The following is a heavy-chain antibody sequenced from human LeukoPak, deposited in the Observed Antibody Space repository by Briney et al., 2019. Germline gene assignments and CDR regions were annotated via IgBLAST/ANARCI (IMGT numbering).Heavy chain of an antibody. V-gene: IGHV3-30*02. D-gene: IGHD6-19*01. J-gene: IGHJ5*02. Sequence: GGSLRLSCAASGFTFNSCGMHWVRQAPGKGLEWVAFIRYDGSNKYYADSVKGRFTISRDNSKNTLYLQMNSLRAEDTAVYYCARGVSHGWYFSFGFDPWGQGTLVTVSS. CDR1: GFTFNSCG. CDR3: ARGVSHGWYFSFGFDP. CDR2: IRYDGSNK.